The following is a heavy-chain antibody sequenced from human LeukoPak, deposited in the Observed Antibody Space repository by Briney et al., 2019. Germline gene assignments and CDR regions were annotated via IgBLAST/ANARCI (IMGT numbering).Heavy chain of an antibody. J-gene: IGHJ4*02. V-gene: IGHV4-39*07. Sequence: PSETLSLTCTVSGASISSGNYYWGWIRQPPGKGLEWLGSIYYSGDTYNNPPLKSRVTISVDTSKNQFSLKLSSVTAADTAVYYCARGRSWRRAFDYWGQGTLVTVSS. D-gene: IGHD2-15*01. CDR1: GASISSGNYY. CDR3: ARGRSWRRAFDY. CDR2: IYYSGDT.